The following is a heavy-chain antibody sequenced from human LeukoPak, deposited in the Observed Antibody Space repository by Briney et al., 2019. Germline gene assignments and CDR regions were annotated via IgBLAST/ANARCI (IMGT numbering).Heavy chain of an antibody. Sequence: GGSLRLSCAASGFTFSSYWMSWVRQAPGKGLEWVANIKQDGSEKYYVDSVKGRFTISRDNAKISLYLQMNSLRAEDTAVYYCAREEGKHIVVVTAISFDYWGQGTLVTVSS. CDR2: IKQDGSEK. V-gene: IGHV3-7*01. J-gene: IGHJ4*02. CDR3: AREEGKHIVVVTAISFDY. CDR1: GFTFSSYW. D-gene: IGHD2-21*02.